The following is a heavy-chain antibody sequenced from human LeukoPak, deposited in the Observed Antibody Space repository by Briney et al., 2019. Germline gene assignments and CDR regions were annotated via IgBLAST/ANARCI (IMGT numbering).Heavy chain of an antibody. V-gene: IGHV3-21*03. CDR2: ISSSSAYI. J-gene: IGHJ5*02. D-gene: IGHD3-3*01. CDR1: EFTFSNYG. CDR3: ANYDFWSGYHPYNWFDP. Sequence: GGSLRLSCVASEFTFSNYGMNWVRQAPGKGLEWVSFISSSSAYIYYADSVKGRFTISRDNSKNTLYLQMNSLRAEDTAVYYCANYDFWSGYHPYNWFDPWGQGTLVTVSS.